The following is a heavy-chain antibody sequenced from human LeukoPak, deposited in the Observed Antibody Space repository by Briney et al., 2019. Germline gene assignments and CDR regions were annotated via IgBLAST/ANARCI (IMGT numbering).Heavy chain of an antibody. CDR1: GFTFKDYW. CDR3: ATYKNWVAGDV. Sequence: GGSLRLSCAASGFTFKDYWMSWVRQAPGKGPAWVANINKEGNEEHFVDSVKGRFTVSRDNAKNSLFLQMNSLRVEDTAVYYCATYKNWVAGDVWGQGTTVSVSS. CDR2: INKEGNEE. V-gene: IGHV3-7*01. J-gene: IGHJ6*02. D-gene: IGHD7-27*01.